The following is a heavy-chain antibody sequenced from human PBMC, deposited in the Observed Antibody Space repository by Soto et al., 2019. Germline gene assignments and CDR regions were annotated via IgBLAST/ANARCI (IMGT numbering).Heavy chain of an antibody. CDR1: GGTFSSYA. V-gene: IGHV1-69*01. J-gene: IGHJ6*02. CDR3: ARGQDQLWFGESSVGMDV. CDR2: IIPIFGTA. Sequence: QVQLVQSGAEVKKPGSSVKVSCKASGGTFSSYAISWVRQAPGQGLEWMGGIIPIFGTANYAQKFQGRVTITADESTSTAYMELSSLRSEDTAVYCCARGQDQLWFGESSVGMDVWGQGTTVTVSS. D-gene: IGHD3-10*01.